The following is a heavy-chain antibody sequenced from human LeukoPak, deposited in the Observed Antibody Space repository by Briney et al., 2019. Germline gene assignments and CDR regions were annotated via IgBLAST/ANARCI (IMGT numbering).Heavy chain of an antibody. CDR2: ISGSGGST. V-gene: IGHV3-23*01. CDR3: TKRIFRGVITHFDH. CDR1: GFTFSFYA. D-gene: IGHD3-10*01. J-gene: IGHJ4*02. Sequence: GGSLRLSCAASGFTFSFYAMSWVRQAPGKGLEWVSAISGSGGSTYHADSAKGRFTISRDNSKNTLYLQMNSLRAEDTAVYYCTKRIFRGVITHFDHWGQGTLVTVSS.